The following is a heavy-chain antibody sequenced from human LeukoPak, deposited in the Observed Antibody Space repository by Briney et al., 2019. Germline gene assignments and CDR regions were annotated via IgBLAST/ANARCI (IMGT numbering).Heavy chain of an antibody. Sequence: GGSLRLSCAASGFTFSSYWMHWVRQDPGKGLVWVSRMNAAGNSAYTDSVKGRFTISRDNAKNTLFLQMNSLRAEDTAVYYCARRSGALSLDYWGQGTLVTVSS. J-gene: IGHJ4*02. V-gene: IGHV3-74*01. CDR2: MNAAGNSA. D-gene: IGHD1-1*01. CDR1: GFTFSSYW. CDR3: ARRSGALSLDY.